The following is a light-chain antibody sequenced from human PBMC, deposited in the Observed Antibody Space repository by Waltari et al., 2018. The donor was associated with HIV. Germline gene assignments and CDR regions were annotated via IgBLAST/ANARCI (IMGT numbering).Light chain of an antibody. CDR3: VSYAGVKNRWA. V-gene: IGLV2-8*01. CDR2: EVT. J-gene: IGLJ3*02. Sequence: QSALTQPPSASGSPGQSVTISCTGTSSDVGGYHPASCYQHHPGKAPNILLYEVTSRPSGGPDRFSGSKSGNTASLTVSGLQADDEADYYCVSYAGVKNRWAFGGGTKLTVL. CDR1: SSDVGGYHP.